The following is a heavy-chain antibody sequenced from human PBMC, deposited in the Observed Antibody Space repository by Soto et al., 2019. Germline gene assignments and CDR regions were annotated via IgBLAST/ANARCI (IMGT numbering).Heavy chain of an antibody. V-gene: IGHV3-30*18. Sequence: QVQLVESGGGVVQPGRSLRLSCAASGFTFSSYGMHWVRQAPGKGLEWVAVISYDGSNKYYVDSVKGRFTISRDNSKNTLYLQMNSLRAEDTAVYYCAKDSGFGGGSCYFDYWGQGTLVTVSS. CDR3: AKDSGFGGGSCYFDY. CDR2: ISYDGSNK. D-gene: IGHD2-15*01. J-gene: IGHJ4*02. CDR1: GFTFSSYG.